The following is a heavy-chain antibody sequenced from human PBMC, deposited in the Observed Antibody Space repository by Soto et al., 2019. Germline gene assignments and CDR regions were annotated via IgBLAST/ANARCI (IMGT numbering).Heavy chain of an antibody. Sequence: QVQLVESGGGLVKPGGSLRLSCAASGFTFSDCYMSWIRQAPGKGLEWVSYISSSSSYTNYADSVKGRFTISRDNAKNSLYLQMNSLRAEDTAVYYCARPPDCSGGSCHPGYFQHWGQGTLVTVSS. J-gene: IGHJ1*01. D-gene: IGHD2-15*01. CDR3: ARPPDCSGGSCHPGYFQH. CDR1: GFTFSDCY. CDR2: ISSSSSYT. V-gene: IGHV3-11*06.